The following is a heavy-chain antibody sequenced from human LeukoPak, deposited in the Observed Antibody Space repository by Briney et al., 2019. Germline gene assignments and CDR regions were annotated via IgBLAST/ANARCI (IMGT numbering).Heavy chain of an antibody. Sequence: PGGSLRLSCAGTGFAFSYAWLSWVRQAPGKGLEWIGRIKSKTSGGTIDYAAPVEGRFNISRDDSKNTLYLQMNSLRGVDTAVYFCARGGRDTVIVPAAVPFDFWGQGTLVTDSS. V-gene: IGHV3-15*01. CDR1: GFAFSYAW. CDR3: ARGGRDTVIVPAAVPFDF. J-gene: IGHJ4*02. D-gene: IGHD2-2*01. CDR2: IKSKTSGGTI.